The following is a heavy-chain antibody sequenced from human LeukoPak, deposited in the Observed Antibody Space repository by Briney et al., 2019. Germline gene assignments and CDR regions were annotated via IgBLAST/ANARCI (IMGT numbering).Heavy chain of an antibody. J-gene: IGHJ4*02. CDR1: GGTFSSYA. CDR2: IIPIFGTA. Sequence: SVKVSCKASGGTFSSYAISWVRQAPGQGLEWMGGIIPIFGTANYAQKFQGRVTITADKSTSTAYMELSSLRSEDTAVYYCARDGYYGSGSSYYWGQGTLVTVSS. D-gene: IGHD3-10*01. CDR3: ARDGYYGSGSSYY. V-gene: IGHV1-69*06.